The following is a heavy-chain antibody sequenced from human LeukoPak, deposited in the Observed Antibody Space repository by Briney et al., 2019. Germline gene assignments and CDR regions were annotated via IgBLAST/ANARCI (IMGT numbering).Heavy chain of an antibody. CDR1: GFTFSGHA. CDR3: ARDPDSTGWYSYYFDY. D-gene: IGHD6-19*01. V-gene: IGHV3-64*02. J-gene: IGHJ4*02. Sequence: PGGSLRLFCAASGFTFSGHAMHWVRQAPGKGLEYVSAISGNGGSTYYADSVKGRFTISRDNSKNTLYLRLGSLRTEDMAVYYCARDPDSTGWYSYYFDYWGQGTLVTVSS. CDR2: ISGNGGST.